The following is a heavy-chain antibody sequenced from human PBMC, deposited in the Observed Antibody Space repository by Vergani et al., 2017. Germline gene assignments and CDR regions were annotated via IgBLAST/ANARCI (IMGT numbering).Heavy chain of an antibody. J-gene: IGHJ4*02. CDR2: INPNSGGT. V-gene: IGHV1-2*02. Sequence: QVQLVQSGAEVKKPGSSVKVSCKASGGTFSSYAISWVRQAPGQGLEWMGWINPNSGGTNYAQKFQGRVTMTRDTSISTAYMELSRLRSDDTAVYYCARDPDTSSSWYEVWGQGTLVTVSS. CDR3: ARDPDTSSSWYEV. CDR1: GGTFSSYA. D-gene: IGHD6-13*01.